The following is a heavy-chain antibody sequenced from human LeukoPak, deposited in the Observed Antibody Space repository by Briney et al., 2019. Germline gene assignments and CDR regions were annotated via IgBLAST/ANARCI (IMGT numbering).Heavy chain of an antibody. V-gene: IGHV5-51*01. CDR1: GYTFTDYW. J-gene: IGHJ3*02. CDR3: ARHREALLYAFEI. D-gene: IGHD3-10*01. Sequence: GESLKISCRASGYTFTDYWIAWVRPMPGKGLEWMGIIYPGDSDTRYRPSFQGQVTISVDKSISTAYLEWNSLKASDTAMYYCARHREALLYAFEIWGQGTMVTVSS. CDR2: IYPGDSDT.